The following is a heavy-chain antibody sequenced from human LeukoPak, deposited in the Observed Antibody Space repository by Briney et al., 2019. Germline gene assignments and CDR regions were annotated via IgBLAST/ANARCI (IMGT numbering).Heavy chain of an antibody. J-gene: IGHJ6*03. CDR1: GYTFTSYG. CDR2: ISAYNGNT. V-gene: IGHV1-18*01. D-gene: IGHD6-13*01. Sequence: GASVKVSCKASGYTFTSYGISWVRQAPGQGLEWMGWISAYNGNTNYAQKLQGRVTMTTDTSTSTAYMELRSLRSDDTAVYYCARAAIRYSSSWYSYYYMDVWGKGTTVTVSS. CDR3: ARAAIRYSSSWYSYYYMDV.